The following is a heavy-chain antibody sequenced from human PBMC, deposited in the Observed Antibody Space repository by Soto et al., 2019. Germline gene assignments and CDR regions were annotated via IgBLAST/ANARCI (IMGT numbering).Heavy chain of an antibody. V-gene: IGHV3-30*18. CDR3: AKGFDGSGSYSNPPDY. CDR1: GFTFSSYG. J-gene: IGHJ4*02. CDR2: ISYDGSSK. Sequence: VGSLSLSFADSGFTFSSYGIHWVRQAPGKGLAWVAVISYDGSSKYYADCEKVRFTIARDNSKNTLYLQMNSLRAEDKAVXYCAKGFDGSGSYSNPPDYWGQGTLVNV. D-gene: IGHD3-10*01.